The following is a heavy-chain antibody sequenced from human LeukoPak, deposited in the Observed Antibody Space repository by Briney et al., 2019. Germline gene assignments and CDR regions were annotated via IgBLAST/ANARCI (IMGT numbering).Heavy chain of an antibody. CDR2: IRYDGSNK. CDR3: AKARTLSYYDSSGPFDY. D-gene: IGHD3-22*01. CDR1: GFTFSSYG. J-gene: IGHJ4*02. V-gene: IGHV3-30*02. Sequence: PGGSLRLSCAASGFTFSSYGMHWVRQAPGKGLEWVAFIRYDGSNKYYADSVKGRFTISRDNSKNTLYLQMNSLRAEDTAVYYCAKARTLSYYDSSGPFDYWGQGTLVTVSS.